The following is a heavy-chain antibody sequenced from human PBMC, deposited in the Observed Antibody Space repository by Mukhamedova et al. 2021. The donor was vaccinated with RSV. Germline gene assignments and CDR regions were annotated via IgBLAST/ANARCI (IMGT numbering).Heavy chain of an antibody. V-gene: IGHV4-39*01. D-gene: IGHD3-22*01. CDR3: ARHVSLSDSSGLFDY. Sequence: KSRVTISVATSKNQFSLKLRSVTAADTAVYYCARHVSLSDSSGLFDYWGQGTLVTVSS. J-gene: IGHJ4*02.